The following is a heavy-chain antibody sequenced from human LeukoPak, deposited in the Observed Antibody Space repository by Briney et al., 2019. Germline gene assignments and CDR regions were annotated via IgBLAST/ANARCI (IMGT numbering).Heavy chain of an antibody. J-gene: IGHJ6*02. CDR1: GFTFSSYW. Sequence: GGSLRLSCAASGFTFSSYWMSWVRQAPGKGLEWVANIKQDGSEKYYVDSVKGRFTISRDNAKNSLYLQMNSPRAEDTAVYYCARDKIGFWSGFYYYGMDVWGQGTTVTVSS. D-gene: IGHD3-3*01. CDR2: IKQDGSEK. CDR3: ARDKIGFWSGFYYYGMDV. V-gene: IGHV3-7*01.